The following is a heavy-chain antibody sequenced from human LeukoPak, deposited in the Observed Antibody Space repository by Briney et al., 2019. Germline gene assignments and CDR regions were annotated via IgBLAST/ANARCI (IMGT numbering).Heavy chain of an antibody. V-gene: IGHV3-9*01. Sequence: GGSLRLSCAASGFTFDDYAMHWVRQAPGKGLEWVSGISWNSGNIGYADSVKGRFTISRDNAKNSLYLQMNSLRAEDTALYYCAKGAGYSSSWAFDYWGQGTLVTVSS. CDR2: ISWNSGNI. D-gene: IGHD6-13*01. CDR1: GFTFDDYA. CDR3: AKGAGYSSSWAFDY. J-gene: IGHJ4*02.